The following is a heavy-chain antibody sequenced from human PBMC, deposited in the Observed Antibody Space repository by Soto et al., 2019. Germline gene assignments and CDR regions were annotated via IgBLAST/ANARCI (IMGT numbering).Heavy chain of an antibody. V-gene: IGHV4-31*03. CDR2: IYYSGST. J-gene: IGHJ6*02. CDR1: GGSISSGGYY. CDR3: ARAGCSSTSCYRAYYYYYGMDV. Sequence: QVQLQESGPGLVKPSQTLSLTCTVSGGSISSGGYYWSWIRQHPVKGLEWIGYIYYSGSTYYNPSLRCRVTISVDTSKNQFSLKLSSVTAADTAVYYCARAGCSSTSCYRAYYYYYGMDVWGQGTTVTVSS. D-gene: IGHD2-2*01.